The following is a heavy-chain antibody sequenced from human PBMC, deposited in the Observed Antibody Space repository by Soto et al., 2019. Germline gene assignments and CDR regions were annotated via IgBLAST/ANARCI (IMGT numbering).Heavy chain of an antibody. CDR3: ARGHRWLPTGRYYGRDV. Sequence: GGSLRLSCAASGFTFSSYDMHWVRQSTGKGLEWVSAIGTAGDTYYPGSVKVRFTISRENAKNSWYLQMNSLRAWYTAVYYCARGHRWLPTGRYYGRDVWGKRTTVTASS. V-gene: IGHV3-13*01. CDR2: IGTAGDT. J-gene: IGHJ6*04. CDR1: GFTFSSYD. D-gene: IGHD6-19*01.